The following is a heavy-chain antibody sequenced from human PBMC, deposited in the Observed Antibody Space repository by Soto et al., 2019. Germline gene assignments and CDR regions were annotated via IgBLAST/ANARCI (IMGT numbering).Heavy chain of an antibody. CDR2: ISAGNGQT. D-gene: IGHD6-13*01. CDR1: GYSFTNHG. CDR3: ARGSSSWENYYFYGLDV. Sequence: GASVKVSCKASGYSFTNHGIHWVRQAPGQRPEWMGWISAGNGQTKYSQRFQGRVTITRDTSASTAHMDLSSLTSEDTGVYYCARGSSSWENYYFYGLDVWGQGTTVTVSS. J-gene: IGHJ6*02. V-gene: IGHV1-3*01.